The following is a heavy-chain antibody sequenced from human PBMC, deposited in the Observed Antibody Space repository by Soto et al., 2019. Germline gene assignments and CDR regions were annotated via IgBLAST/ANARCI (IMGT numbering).Heavy chain of an antibody. CDR1: GYTFTSYG. J-gene: IGHJ5*02. D-gene: IGHD2-2*01. CDR3: ARDQHHRSASLIRNSFDT. V-gene: IGHV1-18*04. CDR2: ISAYNGNT. Sequence: ASVKVSCKASGYTFTSYGISWVRQAPGQGLEWMGWISAYNGNTNYAQKLQGRVTMTTDTSTSTAYMELRSLRSDDTAVYYCARDQHHRSASLIRNSFDTWGKGTLVTVS.